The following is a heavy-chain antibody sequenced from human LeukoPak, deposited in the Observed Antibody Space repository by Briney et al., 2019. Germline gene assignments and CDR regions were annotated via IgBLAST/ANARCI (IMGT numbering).Heavy chain of an antibody. D-gene: IGHD4-11*01. CDR2: ISYDGSNK. Sequence: SGGSLRLSCAASGFTFSSYAMHWVRQAPGKGLEWVAVISYDGSNKYYADSVKGRFTISRDNSKNTLYLQMNSLRAEDTVVYYCARDSGTTVTTGAIDYWGQGTLVTVSS. CDR1: GFTFSSYA. V-gene: IGHV3-30*04. CDR3: ARDSGTTVTTGAIDY. J-gene: IGHJ4*02.